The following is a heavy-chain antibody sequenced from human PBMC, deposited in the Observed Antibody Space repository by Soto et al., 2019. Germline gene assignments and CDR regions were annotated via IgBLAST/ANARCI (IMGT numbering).Heavy chain of an antibody. CDR3: ASIVPAAGGYYYYYYGMDV. D-gene: IGHD2-2*01. J-gene: IGHJ6*02. Sequence: QVQLVESGGGVVQPGRSLRLSCAASGFTFSSYAMHWVRQAPGKGLEWVAVISYDGSNKYYADSVKGRFTISRDNSKNXLXXQMNSLRAEDTAVYYCASIVPAAGGYYYYYYGMDVWGQGTTVTVSS. V-gene: IGHV3-30-3*01. CDR2: ISYDGSNK. CDR1: GFTFSSYA.